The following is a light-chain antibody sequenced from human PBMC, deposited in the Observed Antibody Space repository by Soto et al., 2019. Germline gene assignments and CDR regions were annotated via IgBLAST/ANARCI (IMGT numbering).Light chain of an antibody. V-gene: IGLV2-11*01. Sequence: QSAPTQPRSVSGSPGQSVTISCTGTSSDVGGYNYVSWYQQHPGKAPKLMIYDVSKRPSGVPDRFSGSKSGNTASLTISGLQAEDEADYYCCSCAGSYTWVFGTGTKLTVL. J-gene: IGLJ1*01. CDR1: SSDVGGYNY. CDR2: DVS. CDR3: CSCAGSYTWV.